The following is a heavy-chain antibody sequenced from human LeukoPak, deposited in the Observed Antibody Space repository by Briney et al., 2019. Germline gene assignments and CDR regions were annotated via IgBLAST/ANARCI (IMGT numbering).Heavy chain of an antibody. V-gene: IGHV4-61*02. CDR1: GGSISSGSYY. CDR2: SYTSGST. CDR3: ARGDWFDP. J-gene: IGHJ5*02. Sequence: SETLSLTCTVSGGSISSGSYYWSWIRQPAGKGLEWIGRSYTSGSTNYNPSLKSRVTISVDTAKNQFSLKLSSVTAAGTAVYYCARGDWFDPWGQGTLVTVSS.